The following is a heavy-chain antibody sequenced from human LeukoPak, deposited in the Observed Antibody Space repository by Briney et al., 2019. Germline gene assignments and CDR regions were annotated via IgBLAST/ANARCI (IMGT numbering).Heavy chain of an antibody. J-gene: IGHJ4*02. CDR1: GGSFSGYY. Sequence: SETLSLTCAVYGGSFSGYYWSWIRQPPGRGLEWIGEINHSGSTNYNPSLKSRATISVDTSKNQFSLKLSSVTAADTAVYYCARFSYDYVWGSYRSVHFDYWGQGTLVTVSS. D-gene: IGHD3-16*02. CDR2: INHSGST. CDR3: ARFSYDYVWGSYRSVHFDY. V-gene: IGHV4-34*01.